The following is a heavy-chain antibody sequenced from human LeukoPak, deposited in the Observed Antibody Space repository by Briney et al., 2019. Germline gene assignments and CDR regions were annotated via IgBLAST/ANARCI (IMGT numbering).Heavy chain of an antibody. J-gene: IGHJ4*02. CDR3: ARNYYDSSGYFDY. CDR2: IIPIFGTA. D-gene: IGHD3-22*01. CDR1: GGTFSGYA. Sequence: ASVKVSCKASGGTFSGYAISWVRQAPGQGLEWMGRIIPIFGTANYAQKFQGRATITTDESTSTAYMELSSLRSEDTAVYYCARNYYDSSGYFDYWGQGTLVTVSS. V-gene: IGHV1-69*05.